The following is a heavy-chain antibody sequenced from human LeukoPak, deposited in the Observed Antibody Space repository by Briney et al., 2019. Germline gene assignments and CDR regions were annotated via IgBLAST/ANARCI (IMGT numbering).Heavy chain of an antibody. V-gene: IGHV4-59*01. D-gene: IGHD1-14*01. CDR2: IYYSGST. CDR3: ARDGIRGAFDI. Sequence: SETLSLTCTVSGGSISSYYWSWIRQPPGKRLEWIGYIYYSGSTNYNPSLKSRVTISVDTSKNQFSLKLSSVTAADTAVYYCARDGIRGAFDIWGQGTMVTVSS. J-gene: IGHJ3*02. CDR1: GGSISSYY.